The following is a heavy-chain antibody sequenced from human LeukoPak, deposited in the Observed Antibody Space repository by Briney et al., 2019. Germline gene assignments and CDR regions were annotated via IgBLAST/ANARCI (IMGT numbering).Heavy chain of an antibody. J-gene: IGHJ6*02. CDR2: ISGSGGST. D-gene: IGHD6-19*01. CDR1: GFTFSSYA. V-gene: IGHV3-23*01. CDR3: AKDSPYSTGWYGFDDMDV. Sequence: PGGSLRLSCAASGFTFSSYAMSWVRQAPGKGLEWVSAISGSGGSTYYADSVKGRFTISRDNAKNSLYLQMNSLRAEDTAVYYCAKDSPYSTGWYGFDDMDVWGQGTTVTVSS.